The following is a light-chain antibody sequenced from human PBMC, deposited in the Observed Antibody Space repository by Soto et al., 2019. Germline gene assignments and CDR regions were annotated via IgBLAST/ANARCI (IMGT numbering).Light chain of an antibody. CDR2: QIS. CDR3: MQFAHFPRT. V-gene: IGKV2-24*01. J-gene: IGKJ1*01. Sequence: VLTQTPLSSPVTLGQPASISCRSSQSLVYSDGNTYLSWLQQRPGQPPRLLIYQISNRFSGVPDRFSGSGAGTDFTLKISRVEAEDVGVYYCMQFAHFPRTFDQGTKLEI. CDR1: QSLVYSDGNTY.